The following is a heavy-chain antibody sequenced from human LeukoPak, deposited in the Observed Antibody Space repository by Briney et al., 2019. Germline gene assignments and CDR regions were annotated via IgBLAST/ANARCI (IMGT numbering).Heavy chain of an antibody. CDR2: MNPKSGNT. CDR3: VRRLDTIEFDP. J-gene: IGHJ5*02. Sequence: ASVKVSCKASGFTFTNYDINWVRQATGQGLEWMGWMNPKSGNTGYAQKFQGRLTMTRDTSTRTAYMELRSLKFEDTAIDYCVRRLDTIEFDPWGQGTLVTV. V-gene: IGHV1-8*01. CDR1: GFTFTNYD. D-gene: IGHD5-18*01.